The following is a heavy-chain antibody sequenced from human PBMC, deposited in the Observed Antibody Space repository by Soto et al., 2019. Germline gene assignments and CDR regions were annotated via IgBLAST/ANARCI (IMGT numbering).Heavy chain of an antibody. D-gene: IGHD6-13*01. J-gene: IGHJ4*02. Sequence: SQTPSLTCAISVDRLSRNSAAWHWVRQSPSRGLEWLGRAYYRSKWNNDYAVSVKRRITINPDTSKNQFSLQLNSVTPEDTAVYYSAREGGVSSSWYFDYWGQGTLVTVSS. CDR3: AREGGVSSSWYFDY. CDR1: VDRLSRNSAA. V-gene: IGHV6-1*01. CDR2: AYYRSKWNN.